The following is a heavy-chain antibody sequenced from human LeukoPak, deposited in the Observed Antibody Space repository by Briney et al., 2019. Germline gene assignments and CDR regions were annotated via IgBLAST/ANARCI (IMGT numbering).Heavy chain of an antibody. V-gene: IGHV3-48*03. Sequence: PGGSLRLSCAASGFTFSNYEMNWVRQAPGKGLEWVSYIVSSGSTIYYADSVKGRFTISRDNAKNSLYLQMNSLRAEDTAVYFCASSGHYFDYWGQGTLVTVSS. CDR3: ASSGHYFDY. D-gene: IGHD5-12*01. CDR1: GFTFSNYE. CDR2: IVSSGSTI. J-gene: IGHJ4*02.